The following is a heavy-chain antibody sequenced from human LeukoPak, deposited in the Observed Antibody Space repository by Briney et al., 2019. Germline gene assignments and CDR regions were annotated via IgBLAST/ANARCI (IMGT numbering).Heavy chain of an antibody. CDR1: GFTFDDYA. Sequence: GGSLRLSCAASGFTFDDYAMHWVRQAPGKGLEWVSLISWDGGSTYYADSVKGRFTVSRDNSKNTLYLQMNSLRAEDTAVYYCAKRNTATDPRDYWGQGTLVTVSS. J-gene: IGHJ4*02. V-gene: IGHV3-43D*03. CDR2: ISWDGGST. D-gene: IGHD5-18*01. CDR3: AKRNTATDPRDY.